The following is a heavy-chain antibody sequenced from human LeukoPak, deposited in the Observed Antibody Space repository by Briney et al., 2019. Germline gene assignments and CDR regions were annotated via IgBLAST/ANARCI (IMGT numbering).Heavy chain of an antibody. CDR2: INHSGST. CDR3: ARVPRRTYYYMDV. D-gene: IGHD1-7*01. CDR1: GGSFSGYY. J-gene: IGHJ6*03. Sequence: PSETLSLTCAVYGGSFSGYYWSWIRQPPGKGLECIGEINHSGSTNYNPSLKSRVTISVDTSKNQFSLKLSSVTAADTAVYYCARVPRRTYYYMDVWGKGTTVTVSS. V-gene: IGHV4-34*01.